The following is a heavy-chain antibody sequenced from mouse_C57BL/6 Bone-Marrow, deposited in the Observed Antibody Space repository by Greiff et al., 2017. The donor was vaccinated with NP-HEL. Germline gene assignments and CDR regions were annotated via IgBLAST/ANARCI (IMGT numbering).Heavy chain of an antibody. CDR2: IDPENGDT. CDR1: GFNIKDDY. V-gene: IGHV14-4*01. CDR3: TTVVFDY. Sequence: EVQLKESGAELVRPGASVKLSCTASGFNIKDDYMHWVKQRPEQGLEWIGWIDPENGDTEYASKFQGKATITADTSSNTAYLQLSSLTSEDTAVYYCTTVVFDYWGQGTTLTVSS. J-gene: IGHJ2*01.